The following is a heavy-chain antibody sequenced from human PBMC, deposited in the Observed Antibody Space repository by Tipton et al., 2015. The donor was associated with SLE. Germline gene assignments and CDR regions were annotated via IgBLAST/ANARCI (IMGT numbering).Heavy chain of an antibody. CDR2: ISSSSSTI. V-gene: IGHV3-48*01. Sequence: SLRLSCAASGFTFSSYSMNWVRQAPGKGLEWVSYISSSSSTIYYADSVKGRFTISRDNSKNTLYLQMNSLRAEDTAVYYCAKVGAVAGTNVDYWGQGTLVTVSS. CDR3: AKVGAVAGTNVDY. D-gene: IGHD6-19*01. J-gene: IGHJ4*02. CDR1: GFTFSSYS.